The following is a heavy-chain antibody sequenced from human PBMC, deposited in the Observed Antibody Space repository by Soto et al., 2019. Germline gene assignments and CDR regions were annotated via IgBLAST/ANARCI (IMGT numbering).Heavy chain of an antibody. V-gene: IGHV4-39*01. CDR1: GGSISSSSYY. Sequence: QLQLQESGPGLVKPSETLSLTCTVSGGSISSSSYYWGWIRQPPGKGLEWIGSIYYSGSTYYNPSLKSRVTISVDTSKNQCSLKLSSVTAADTAVYYCARRRYSSGWYADFDYWGQGTLVTVSS. D-gene: IGHD6-19*01. CDR2: IYYSGST. J-gene: IGHJ4*02. CDR3: ARRRYSSGWYADFDY.